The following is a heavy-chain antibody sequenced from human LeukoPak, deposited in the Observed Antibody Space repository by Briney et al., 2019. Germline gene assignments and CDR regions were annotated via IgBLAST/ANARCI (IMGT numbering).Heavy chain of an antibody. CDR1: GLSFSDYY. CDR3: ARAGELRYMDV. J-gene: IGHJ6*03. D-gene: IGHD3-16*01. Sequence: GGSLRLSCVVSGLSFSDYYMAWIRQAPGKGLEWISTIKGTGLTTYYADSVKGRVTISRDNDKNSLFLQMSSLRADDTAIYYCARAGELRYMDVWGKGTAVTVSS. CDR2: IKGTGLTT. V-gene: IGHV3-11*04.